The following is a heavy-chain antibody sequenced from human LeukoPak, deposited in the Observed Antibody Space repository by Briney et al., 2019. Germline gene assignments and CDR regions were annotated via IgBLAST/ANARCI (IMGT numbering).Heavy chain of an antibody. V-gene: IGHV4-4*07. CDR3: AREYYDFRSGSIDY. CDR1: GGSISSYY. J-gene: IGHJ4*02. D-gene: IGHD3-3*01. Sequence: SETLSLTCTVSGGSISSYYWSWIRQPAGKGLEWIGRIYTSGSTNYNPSLKSRVTMSVDTSKNQFSLKLSSVTAADTAVYYCAREYYDFRSGSIDYWGQGTLVTVSS. CDR2: IYTSGST.